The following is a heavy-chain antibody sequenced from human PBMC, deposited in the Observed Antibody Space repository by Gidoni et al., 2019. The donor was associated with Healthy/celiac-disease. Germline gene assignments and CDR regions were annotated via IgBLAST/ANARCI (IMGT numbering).Heavy chain of an antibody. D-gene: IGHD2-2*02. Sequence: QVQLVESGGGVVQPGGSLRLSCAASGFTFSSYGMHWVRQAPGKGLEWGAFIRYDGSNKYYADSVKGRFTISRDNSKNTLYLQMNSLRAEDTAVYYCAKAPSPYCSSTSCYTDYWGQGTLVTVSS. CDR2: IRYDGSNK. V-gene: IGHV3-30*02. CDR3: AKAPSPYCSSTSCYTDY. CDR1: GFTFSSYG. J-gene: IGHJ4*02.